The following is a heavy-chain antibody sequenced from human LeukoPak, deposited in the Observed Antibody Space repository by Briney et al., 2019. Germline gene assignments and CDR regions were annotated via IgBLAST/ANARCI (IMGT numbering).Heavy chain of an antibody. D-gene: IGHD4-23*01. CDR1: GYTFTGYY. CDR2: INPNSGGT. V-gene: IGHV1-2*02. CDR3: ARVTGKTNWFDP. J-gene: IGHJ5*02. Sequence: EASVKVSCKASGYTFTGYYMHWVRQAPGQGLEWMGWINPNSGGTNYAQKFQGRVTITRNTSISTAYMELSSLRSEDTAVYYCARVTGKTNWFDPWGQGTLVTVSS.